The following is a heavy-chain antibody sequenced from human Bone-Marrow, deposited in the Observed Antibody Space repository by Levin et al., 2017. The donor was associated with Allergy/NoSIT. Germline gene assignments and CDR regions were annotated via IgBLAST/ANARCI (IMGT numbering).Heavy chain of an antibody. CDR2: ISSSSSTI. CDR3: ARPPFGVVIRGYFDY. V-gene: IGHV3-48*02. J-gene: IGHJ4*02. D-gene: IGHD3-3*01. Sequence: GGSLRLSCAASGFTFSSYSMNWVRQAPGKGLEWVSYISSSSSTIYYADSVKGRFTISRDNAKNSLYLQMNSLRDEDTAVYYCARPPFGVVIRGYFDYWGQGTLVTVSS. CDR1: GFTFSSYS.